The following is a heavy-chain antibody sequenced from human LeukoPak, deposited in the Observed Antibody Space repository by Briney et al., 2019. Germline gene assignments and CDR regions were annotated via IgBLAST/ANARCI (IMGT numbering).Heavy chain of an antibody. CDR3: AKESGYDSSGYFDS. V-gene: IGHV3-74*01. J-gene: IGHJ4*02. Sequence: PGGSLRLSCAASGFTFSSYWMHWVRQAPGKGLVWVSRINSDGSSTSYADSVKGRFTISRDNAKNTLYLQMNSLRAEDTAVYYCAKESGYDSSGYFDSWGQGTLVTVSS. CDR1: GFTFSSYW. D-gene: IGHD3-22*01. CDR2: INSDGSST.